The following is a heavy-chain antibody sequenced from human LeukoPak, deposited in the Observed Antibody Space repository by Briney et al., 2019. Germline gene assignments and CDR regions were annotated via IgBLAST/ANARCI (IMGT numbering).Heavy chain of an antibody. Sequence: PSETLSLTYTVSGGSISSNSYYWGWIRQPPGKGLDWIGTFFYSGSTYYNPSLKSRVTISVDTSKNQFSLKLSSVTAADTAVYYCASTRGDGSHIGTFDYWGQGTLVTVSS. J-gene: IGHJ4*02. CDR3: ASTRGDGSHIGTFDY. V-gene: IGHV4-39*01. D-gene: IGHD1-26*01. CDR1: GGSISSNSYY. CDR2: FFYSGST.